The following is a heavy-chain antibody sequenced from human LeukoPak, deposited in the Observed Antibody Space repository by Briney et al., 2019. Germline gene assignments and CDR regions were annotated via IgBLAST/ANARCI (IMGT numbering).Heavy chain of an antibody. Sequence: ASVKVSCKASGYTFTSYYMHWVRQAPGHGLEWMGIINPSGGSTSYAQTFQGRVTMTRDTSTSTVYMELSSLRSEDTAVYYCARVKGGYDILTGYREDWFGPWGQGTLVTVSS. V-gene: IGHV1-46*01. J-gene: IGHJ5*02. CDR1: GYTFTSYY. CDR3: ARVKGGYDILTGYREDWFGP. CDR2: INPSGGST. D-gene: IGHD3-9*01.